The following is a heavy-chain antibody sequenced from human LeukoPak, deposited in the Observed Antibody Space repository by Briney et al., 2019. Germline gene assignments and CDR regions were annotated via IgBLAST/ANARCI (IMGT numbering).Heavy chain of an antibody. CDR2: IRQDGSEK. CDR1: GFTFSSYW. CDR3: ARENRSTSCWFDY. Sequence: GGSLRLSCAASGFTFSSYWMSWVRQAPGKGLEWVANIRQDGSEKYYVDSVKGQFTISRDNAKNSLYLQMTSLRAEDTAVYYCARENRSTSCWFDYWGQGTLVTVSS. V-gene: IGHV3-7*01. D-gene: IGHD2-2*01. J-gene: IGHJ4*02.